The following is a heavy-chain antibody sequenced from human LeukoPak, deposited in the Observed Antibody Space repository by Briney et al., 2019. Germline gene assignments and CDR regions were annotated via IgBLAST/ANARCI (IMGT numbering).Heavy chain of an antibody. V-gene: IGHV1-2*02. CDR2: INPNSGGT. CDR1: GYTFTGYY. Sequence: ASVKVSCKASGYTFTGYYMHWVRQAPGQGLEWMGWINPNSGGTNYAQKFQGRVTMTRDTSISTAYMELSRLRSDDTAMYSCARAGYCSTTSCSYDAFDIWGQGTMVTVSS. J-gene: IGHJ3*02. CDR3: ARAGYCSTTSCSYDAFDI. D-gene: IGHD2-2*03.